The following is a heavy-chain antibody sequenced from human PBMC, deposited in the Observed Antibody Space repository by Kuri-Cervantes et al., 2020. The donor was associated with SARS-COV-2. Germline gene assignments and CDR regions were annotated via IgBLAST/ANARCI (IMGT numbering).Heavy chain of an antibody. CDR3: ARDAYDSSGYYYQFVY. J-gene: IGHJ4*02. D-gene: IGHD3-22*01. CDR2: IIPIFGTA. V-gene: IGHV1-69*13. CDR1: GYTFTSYD. Sequence: SVKVSCKASGYTFTSYDISWVRQAPGQGLEWMGGIIPIFGTASYAQKFQGRVTITADESTSTAYMELSSLRSEDTAVYYCARDAYDSSGYYYQFVYWGQGTLVTVSS.